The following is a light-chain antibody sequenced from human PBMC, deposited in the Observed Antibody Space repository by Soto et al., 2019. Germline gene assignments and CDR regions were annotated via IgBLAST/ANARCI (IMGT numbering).Light chain of an antibody. CDR3: QQYNSDSPT. CDR2: DGS. V-gene: IGKV1-5*01. J-gene: IGKJ1*01. CDR1: QTINNW. Sequence: DIQMTQSPSTLSASVGDRVTITCRASQTINNWLAWYQQKPGKAPKLLIYDGSNLEGGVPSRVSGSRSGTEFTLPISSLQPDDIATYYCQQYNSDSPTFGQGTKVEI.